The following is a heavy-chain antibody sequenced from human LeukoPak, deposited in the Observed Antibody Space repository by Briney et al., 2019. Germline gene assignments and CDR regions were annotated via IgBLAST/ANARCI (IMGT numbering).Heavy chain of an antibody. Sequence: SETLSPTCTVSGGSISSSSYYWGWIRQPPGKGLEWIGSIYYSGSTYYNPSLKSRVTISVDTSKNQFSLKLSSVTAADTAVYYCAREGDSSGYYYGYWGQGTLVTVSS. CDR2: IYYSGST. CDR3: AREGDSSGYYYGY. J-gene: IGHJ4*02. V-gene: IGHV4-39*07. CDR1: GGSISSSSYY. D-gene: IGHD3-22*01.